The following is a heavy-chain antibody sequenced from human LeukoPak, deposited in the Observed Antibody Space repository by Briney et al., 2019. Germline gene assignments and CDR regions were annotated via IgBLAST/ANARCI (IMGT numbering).Heavy chain of an antibody. CDR2: IYNSEFS. CDR3: ARESRQWLGDPGFDY. CDR1: GGSISSGDYY. V-gene: IGHV4-30-4*08. D-gene: IGHD6-19*01. J-gene: IGHJ4*02. Sequence: PSQTLSLTCTVSGGSISSGDYYWSWIRQPPGKGLEWIGYIYNSEFSHYNPSLKSRLTLSLDTSKNQFSLKLNSVTAADTAVYYCARESRQWLGDPGFDYWGQGTLVTVSS.